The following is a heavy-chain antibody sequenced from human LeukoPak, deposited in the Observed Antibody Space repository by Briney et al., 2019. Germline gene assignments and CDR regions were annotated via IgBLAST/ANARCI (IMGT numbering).Heavy chain of an antibody. D-gene: IGHD3-9*01. V-gene: IGHV4-34*01. CDR1: GGSFSGYY. J-gene: IGHJ4*02. CDR3: ARASYYDILTGYYDQYYFDY. Sequence: PSETLSLTCAVYGGSFSGYYWSWIRQPPGKGLEWIGEINHSGSTNYNPSLKSRVTISVDTSKNQFSLKLSSVTAADTAVYYCARASYYDILTGYYDQYYFDYWGQGTLVTVSS. CDR2: INHSGST.